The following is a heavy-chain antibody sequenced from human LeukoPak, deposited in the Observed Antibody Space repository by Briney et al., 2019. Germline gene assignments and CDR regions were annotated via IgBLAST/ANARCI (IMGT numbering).Heavy chain of an antibody. D-gene: IGHD5/OR15-5a*01. CDR1: GYTFTDYY. J-gene: IGHJ5*02. CDR2: INPNSGGT. CDR3: ARDLSTTFSNYSDP. Sequence: ASVKVSCKASGYTFTDYYIHWVRQAPGQGLEWMAWINPNSGGTSYAPKFQGRVTMTRDTSISTAYMELSSLRSDDTALYYCARDLSTTFSNYSDPWGQGTLVTVSS. V-gene: IGHV1-2*02.